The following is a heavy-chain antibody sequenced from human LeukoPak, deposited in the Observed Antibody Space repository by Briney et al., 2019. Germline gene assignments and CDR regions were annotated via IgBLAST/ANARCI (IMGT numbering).Heavy chain of an antibody. V-gene: IGHV3-48*03. CDR1: GFTFSSYE. CDR3: AIGHRGNDAFDI. Sequence: GGSLRLSCAASGFTFSSYEMNWVGQAPGKGVEWGSYISSSGSTIYYADSVKGRFTISRDNAKNSLYLQMNSLRAEDTAVYYCAIGHRGNDAFDIWGQGTMVTVSS. J-gene: IGHJ3*02. D-gene: IGHD3-10*01. CDR2: ISSSGSTI.